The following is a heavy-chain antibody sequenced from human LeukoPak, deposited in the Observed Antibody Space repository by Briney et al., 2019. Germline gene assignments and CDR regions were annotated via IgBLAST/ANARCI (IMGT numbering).Heavy chain of an antibody. J-gene: IGHJ5*02. V-gene: IGHV4-59*01. CDR1: GGSISSYY. Sequence: PSETLSLTCTVSGGSISSYYWSWIRQPPGKGLEWIGYIYYSGSTNYNPSLKSRVTISVDTSKNQFSLKLSSVTAADTAVYYCAREKSYPRRGFDPWGQGTLVTVSS. CDR3: AREKSYPRRGFDP. D-gene: IGHD3-10*01. CDR2: IYYSGST.